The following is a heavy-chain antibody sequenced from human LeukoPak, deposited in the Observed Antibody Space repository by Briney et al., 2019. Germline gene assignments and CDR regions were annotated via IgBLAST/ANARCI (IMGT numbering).Heavy chain of an antibody. CDR1: GYTFTSYY. V-gene: IGHV1-46*01. CDR3: ARANSVGDYAWWFDP. CDR2: INPSGGST. J-gene: IGHJ5*02. Sequence: ASVKVSCKASGYTFTSYYMHWVRQAPGQGLEWMGIINPSGGSTSYAQKFQGRVTMTRDMSTSTVYMELSSLRSEDTAVYYCARANSVGDYAWWFDPWGQGTLVTVSS. D-gene: IGHD1-26*01.